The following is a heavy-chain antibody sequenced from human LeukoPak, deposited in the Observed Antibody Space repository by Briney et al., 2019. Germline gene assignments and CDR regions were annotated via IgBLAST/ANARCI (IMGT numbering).Heavy chain of an antibody. D-gene: IGHD6-19*01. CDR1: GFTFSSYA. V-gene: IGHV3-30*04. Sequence: PGGSLRLSCAASGFTFSSYAMHWVRQAPGKGLEWVAVISYDGSNKYYADSVKGRFTISRDNSKNTLYLQMNSLRAEDTAVYYCAKGTYSSGWYWGQGTLVTVSS. CDR2: ISYDGSNK. J-gene: IGHJ4*02. CDR3: AKGTYSSGWY.